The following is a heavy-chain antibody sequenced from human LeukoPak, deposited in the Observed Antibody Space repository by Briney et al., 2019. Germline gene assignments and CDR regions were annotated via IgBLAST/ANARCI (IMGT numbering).Heavy chain of an antibody. D-gene: IGHD2-2*01. V-gene: IGHV4-4*07. J-gene: IGHJ3*02. CDR3: ARDTIVYCSSTSCLSTHDAFDI. Sequence: PSETLSLTCTVSGGSISGYYWSWIRQPAGKGLEWIGRIYTSGSTNFNPSLKSRVTMAVDTSKNQFSLKLSSVTAADTAVYYCARDTIVYCSSTSCLSTHDAFDIWGQGTMVTVSS. CDR2: IYTSGST. CDR1: GGSISGYY.